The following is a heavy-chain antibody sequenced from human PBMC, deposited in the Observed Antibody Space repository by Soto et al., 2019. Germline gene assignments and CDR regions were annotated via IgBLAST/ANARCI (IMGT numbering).Heavy chain of an antibody. Sequence: SETLSLTCTVSGDSVTSVSDYWSWIRQPPGKGLEWIGYIYYSGSADYNPSLGSRVTISIDTFKNQFSLKLTSVTAADTAVYYCARGVGFGYYYYHMDLWGQGTTVTVSS. J-gene: IGHJ6*02. V-gene: IGHV4-61*01. CDR1: GDSVTSVSDY. D-gene: IGHD3-10*01. CDR3: ARGVGFGYYYYHMDL. CDR2: IYYSGSA.